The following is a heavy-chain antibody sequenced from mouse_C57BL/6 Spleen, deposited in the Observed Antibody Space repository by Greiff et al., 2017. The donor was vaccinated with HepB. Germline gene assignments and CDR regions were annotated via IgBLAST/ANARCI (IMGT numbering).Heavy chain of an antibody. V-gene: IGHV1-64*01. J-gene: IGHJ2*01. CDR3: ARLGSTGMDDY. CDR2: IHPNSGST. CDR1: GYTFTSYW. D-gene: IGHD4-1*02. Sequence: QVQLQQPGAELVKPGASVKLSCKASGYTFTSYWMHWVKQRPGQGLEWIGMIHPNSGSTNYNEKFKSKATLTVDKSSSTAYMQLSSLTSEDSAVYYCARLGSTGMDDYWGQGTTLTVSS.